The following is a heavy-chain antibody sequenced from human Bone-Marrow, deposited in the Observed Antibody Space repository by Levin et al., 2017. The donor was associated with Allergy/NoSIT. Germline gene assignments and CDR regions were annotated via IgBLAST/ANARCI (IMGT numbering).Heavy chain of an antibody. Sequence: GESLKISCKASGYSFISYWIGWVRQMPGKGLEWMGMIYPGDSDTRYSPSFQGQVTISADKSVNTAYLQRNSLEASDTAMYLCARLAYDGSGYFDNWGHGTLVTVSS. CDR1: GYSFISYW. D-gene: IGHD3-22*01. J-gene: IGHJ4*01. CDR3: ARLAYDGSGYFDN. CDR2: IYPGDSDT. V-gene: IGHV5-51*01.